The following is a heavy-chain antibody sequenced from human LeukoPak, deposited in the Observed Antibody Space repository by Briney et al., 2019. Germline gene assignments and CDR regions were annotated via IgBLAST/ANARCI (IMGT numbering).Heavy chain of an antibody. V-gene: IGHV4-30-2*01. D-gene: IGHD4-17*01. J-gene: IGHJ4*02. CDR1: GFTFSSYA. Sequence: LRLSCAASGFTFSSYAMSWVRQPPGKGLEWIGYIYHSGSTYYNPSLKSRVTISVDRSKNQFSLKLSSVTAADTAVYYCARGYGDYDTPRIDYWGQGTLVTVSS. CDR2: IYHSGST. CDR3: ARGYGDYDTPRIDY.